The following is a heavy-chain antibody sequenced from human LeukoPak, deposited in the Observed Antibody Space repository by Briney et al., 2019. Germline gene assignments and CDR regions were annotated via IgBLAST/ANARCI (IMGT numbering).Heavy chain of an antibody. J-gene: IGHJ6*03. CDR3: ARGRKEYCSSTSCYTPTLYYYYYMDV. CDR1: GGSFSGYY. D-gene: IGHD2-2*02. V-gene: IGHV4-34*01. Sequence: SETLSLTCAVYGGSFSGYYWSWIRQPPGKGLEWIGEINHSGSTNYNPSLKSRVTISVDTSKNQFSLELSSVSAADTAVYYCARGRKEYCSSTSCYTPTLYYYYYMDVWGKGTTVTVSS. CDR2: INHSGST.